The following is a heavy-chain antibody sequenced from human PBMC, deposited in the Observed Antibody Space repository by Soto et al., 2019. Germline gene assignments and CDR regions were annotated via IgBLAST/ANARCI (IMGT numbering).Heavy chain of an antibody. Sequence: RLSCAASGFTFSSYGMHWVRQAPGKGLEWVAVISYDGSNKYYADSVKGRFTISRDNSKNTLYLQMNSLRAEDTAVYYCAKVKTYYYDSSGYSLDAFDIWGQGTMVTVSS. D-gene: IGHD3-22*01. CDR3: AKVKTYYYDSSGYSLDAFDI. CDR1: GFTFSSYG. V-gene: IGHV3-30*18. CDR2: ISYDGSNK. J-gene: IGHJ3*02.